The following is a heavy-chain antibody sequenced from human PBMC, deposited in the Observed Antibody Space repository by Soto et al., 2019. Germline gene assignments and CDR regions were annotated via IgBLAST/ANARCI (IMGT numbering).Heavy chain of an antibody. J-gene: IGHJ5*02. V-gene: IGHV5-51*01. D-gene: IGHD3-10*01. Sequence: GESLKISCKASGYTFTNYWIAWVRQMSGKGLEWVGVIYPDDADTTYGPTFQGQVTISADKSLNTAYLHWSSLEVSDTAIYFCARSIYGTGGYSSDHWAQGTPGTVSS. CDR2: IYPDDADT. CDR1: GYTFTNYW. CDR3: ARSIYGTGGYSSDH.